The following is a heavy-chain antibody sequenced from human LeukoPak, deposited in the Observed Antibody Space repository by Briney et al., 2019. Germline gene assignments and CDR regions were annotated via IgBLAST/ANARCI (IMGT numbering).Heavy chain of an antibody. CDR3: AKDAVTMNGLFDWFDH. D-gene: IGHD4-17*01. CDR2: IGSGTQL. V-gene: IGHV3-23*01. J-gene: IGHJ5*02. Sequence: GGSLRLSCTASGFTFGTYAMSWVRQAPGKGLEWVSSIGSGTQLYYADSVKGRFTVSRDDSKNTLYLQMNSLRGEDTAVYFCAKDAVTMNGLFDWFDHWGQGTLVTVSS. CDR1: GFTFGTYA.